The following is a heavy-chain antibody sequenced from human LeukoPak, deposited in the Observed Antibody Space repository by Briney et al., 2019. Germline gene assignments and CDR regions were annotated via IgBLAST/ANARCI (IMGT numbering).Heavy chain of an antibody. J-gene: IGHJ4*02. CDR2: IYYSGST. CDR3: ARQAYYYDSSGYPNFDY. D-gene: IGHD3-22*01. CDR1: GGSISSSSYY. Sequence: PSETLSLTCTVSGGSISSSSYYWGWIRQPPGKGLEWIVSIYYSGSTYYNPSLKSRVTISVDTSKNQFSLKLSSVTAADTAVYYCARQAYYYDSSGYPNFDYWGQGTLVTVPS. V-gene: IGHV4-39*01.